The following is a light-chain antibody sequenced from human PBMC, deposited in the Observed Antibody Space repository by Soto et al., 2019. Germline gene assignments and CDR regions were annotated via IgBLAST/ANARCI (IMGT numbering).Light chain of an antibody. V-gene: IGLV2-23*01. CDR2: EGS. Sequence: QSALTQPASVSGSPGQSITISCTGTSSDVGSYDLVSWYQQHPGKAPKLMIYEGSKRPSGVSNRFSGSKSGNTASLTISGLQAEDEADYYCCSHARSSTSRVFGTGTKVTVL. CDR1: SSDVGSYDL. J-gene: IGLJ1*01. CDR3: CSHARSSTSRV.